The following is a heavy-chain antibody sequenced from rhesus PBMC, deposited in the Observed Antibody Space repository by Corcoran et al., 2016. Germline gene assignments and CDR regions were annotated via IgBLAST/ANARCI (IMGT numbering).Heavy chain of an antibody. V-gene: IGHV3-119*01. D-gene: IGHD1-7*02. Sequence: EVQLVEAGGGLVQPGGSLRLSCAASGFTVSSYWMYWVRQAPGKGLGWVSRISSAGTGTRYADSVEGRFTGSRESTKNSLYLQVSSLRAEDTAVYYCGREGTGTYFDYWVQGVLVTVSS. CDR3: GREGTGTYFDY. J-gene: IGHJ4*01. CDR2: ISSAGTGT. CDR1: GFTVSSYW.